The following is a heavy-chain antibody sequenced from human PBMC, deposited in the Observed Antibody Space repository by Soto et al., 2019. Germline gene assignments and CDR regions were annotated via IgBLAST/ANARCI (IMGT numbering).Heavy chain of an antibody. CDR3: ARDRRCSSTSCYTFGNWFDP. D-gene: IGHD2-2*02. CDR1: GYTFTSYG. Sequence: ASVKVSCKASGYTFTSYGISWVRQAPGQGLEWMGWISAYNGNTNYAQKLQGRVTMTTDTSTSTAYMELRSLRSDDMAVYYCARDRRCSSTSCYTFGNWFDPWGQGTLVTVSS. J-gene: IGHJ5*02. V-gene: IGHV1-18*03. CDR2: ISAYNGNT.